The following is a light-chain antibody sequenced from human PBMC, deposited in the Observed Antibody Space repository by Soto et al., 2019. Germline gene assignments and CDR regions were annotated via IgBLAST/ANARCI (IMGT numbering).Light chain of an antibody. CDR1: QNLLYSDGNTY. V-gene: IGKV2-30*01. J-gene: IGKJ2*01. CDR3: MQATHWPYN. CDR2: KVS. Sequence: DAVMTQSPVSLPVTLGQPASISCKSSQNLLYSDGNTYLNWFQQRPGQSPRRLIAKVSNRDSGVQDRLSGSGSGTDFTLKISRVEAEDVGIYSCMQATHWPYNFGKGNKMEIK.